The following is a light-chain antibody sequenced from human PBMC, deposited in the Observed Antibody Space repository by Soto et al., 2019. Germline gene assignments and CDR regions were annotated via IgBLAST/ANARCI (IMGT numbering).Light chain of an antibody. Sequence: EIVLTQSPGTLSLSPGERATLSSRASQSVSSSYLAWYQQKPGQAPRLLIYGASSRATGIPDRFSGSGSGTDFTLTISRLEPEDFAVYYCQQYGSSPRARTFGQGTKVDI. CDR1: QSVSSSY. CDR2: GAS. V-gene: IGKV3-20*01. CDR3: QQYGSSPRART. J-gene: IGKJ1*01.